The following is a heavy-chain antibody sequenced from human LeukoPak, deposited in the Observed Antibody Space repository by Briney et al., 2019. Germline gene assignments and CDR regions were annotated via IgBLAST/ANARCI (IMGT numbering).Heavy chain of an antibody. CDR3: ARDRGRFLEWLSSGFDP. CDR1: GFTFSSYA. V-gene: IGHV3-64*01. CDR2: ISSNGGST. Sequence: PGGSLRLSCAASGFTFSSYAMHWVRQAPGKGLEYVSAISSNGGSTYYANSVKGRFTISRDNSKNTLYLQMSSLRAEDMAVYYCARDRGRFLEWLSSGFDPWGQGTTVTVSS. D-gene: IGHD3-3*01. J-gene: IGHJ5*02.